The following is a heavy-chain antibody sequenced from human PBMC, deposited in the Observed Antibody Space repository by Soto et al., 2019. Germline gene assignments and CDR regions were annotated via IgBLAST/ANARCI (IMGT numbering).Heavy chain of an antibody. J-gene: IGHJ6*03. CDR1: GGSLSGYV. D-gene: IGHD3-3*01. Sequence: PSETLSLTCAVYGGSLSGYVWSWIRQPPGKGLEWIGEINHSGSTNYNPSLKSRLTISVDTSNNHFSLKLSSVTAADTAVYYCARVRWSYSYYYMDVWGKGTTVTVSS. V-gene: IGHV4-34*01. CDR3: ARVRWSYSYYYMDV. CDR2: INHSGST.